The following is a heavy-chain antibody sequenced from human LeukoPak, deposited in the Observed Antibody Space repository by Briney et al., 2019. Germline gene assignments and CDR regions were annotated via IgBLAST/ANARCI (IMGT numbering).Heavy chain of an antibody. D-gene: IGHD6-13*01. J-gene: IGHJ4*02. CDR1: GGSISSSNW. Sequence: PSGTLSLTCAVSGGSISSSNWWSWVRQPPGKGLEWIGEIYHSGSTNYNPSLKSRVTISVDTSKNQFSLKLSSVTAADTAVYYCARVLGAAAGPFDYWGQGTLVTVSS. V-gene: IGHV4-4*02. CDR2: IYHSGST. CDR3: ARVLGAAAGPFDY.